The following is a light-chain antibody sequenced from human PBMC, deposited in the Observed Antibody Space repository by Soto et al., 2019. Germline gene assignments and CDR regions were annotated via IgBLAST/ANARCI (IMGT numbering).Light chain of an antibody. J-gene: IGKJ5*01. CDR3: QQRDNWTT. CDR1: QSVDTY. V-gene: IGKV3-11*01. Sequence: EILLTQSPATLSLSTGERATLSCRASQSVDTYLAWYQQKPVQAPSLLIYDASKRATGIPARFSGSGSGTDFTLTISSLEPEDFAVYYCQQRDNWTTFGHGTRMEIK. CDR2: DAS.